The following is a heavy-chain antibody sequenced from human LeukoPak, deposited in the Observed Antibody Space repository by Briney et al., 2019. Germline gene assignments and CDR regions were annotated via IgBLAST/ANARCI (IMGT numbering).Heavy chain of an antibody. D-gene: IGHD4-17*01. CDR1: GGSISSYY. V-gene: IGHV4-59*08. CDR3: ARRYGDYGAWFDP. Sequence: SETLSLTCTDSGGSISSYYWRWIRQPPGKGLEWIGYIYYSGSTNYNPSLKSRVTISVDTSKNQFSLKLSSVTAADTAVYYCARRYGDYGAWFDPWGQGTLVTVSS. CDR2: IYYSGST. J-gene: IGHJ5*02.